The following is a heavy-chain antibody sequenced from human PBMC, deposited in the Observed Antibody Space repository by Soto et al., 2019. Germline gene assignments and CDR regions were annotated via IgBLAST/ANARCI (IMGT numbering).Heavy chain of an antibody. CDR1: GFTFSSYA. J-gene: IGHJ3*02. CDR3: ARDEGGNGAFDI. D-gene: IGHD5-12*01. V-gene: IGHV3-30-3*01. Sequence: TGGSLRLSCAASGFTFSSYAMHWVRQAPGKGLEWVAVISYDGGNKYYADSVKGRFTISRDNSKNTLYLQMNSLRAEDTAVYYCARDEGGNGAFDIWGQGTMVTVSS. CDR2: ISYDGGNK.